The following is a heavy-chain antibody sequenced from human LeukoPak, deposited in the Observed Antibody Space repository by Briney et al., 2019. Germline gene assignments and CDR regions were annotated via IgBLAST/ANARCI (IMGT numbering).Heavy chain of an antibody. J-gene: IGHJ4*02. CDR3: ARDGGGEYQLLYYFDY. Sequence: PGGSLRLSCAASGFTFSSYWMSWVRQAPGKGLEWVANIKQDGSEKYYVDSVKGRFTISRDNAKNSPYLQMNSLRAEDTAVYYCARDGGGEYQLLYYFDYWGQGTLVNVSS. V-gene: IGHV3-7*01. CDR2: IKQDGSEK. CDR1: GFTFSSYW. D-gene: IGHD2-2*01.